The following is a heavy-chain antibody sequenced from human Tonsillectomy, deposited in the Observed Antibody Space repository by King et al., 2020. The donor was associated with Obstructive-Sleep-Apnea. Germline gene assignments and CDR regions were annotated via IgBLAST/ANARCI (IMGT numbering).Heavy chain of an antibody. CDR2: ISYDGSNI. J-gene: IGHJ4*02. D-gene: IGHD3-22*01. CDR1: GFTFSSYA. Sequence: VQLVESGGGVVQPGRSLRLSCAASGFTFSSYAMHWVRQAPGKGLEWVAVISYDGSNIYYADSVKGRFTISRDNSKNTLYLQMNSLRAEDTAVYYCARDWYYYYDSSGYYDYWGQGTLVTVSS. V-gene: IGHV3-30*04. CDR3: ARDWYYYYDSSGYYDY.